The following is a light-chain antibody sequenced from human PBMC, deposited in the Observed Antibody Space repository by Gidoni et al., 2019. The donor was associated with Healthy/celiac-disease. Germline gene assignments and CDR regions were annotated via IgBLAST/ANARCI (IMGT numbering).Light chain of an antibody. J-gene: IGLJ3*02. CDR2: EDN. V-gene: IGLV6-57*01. Sequence: NFMLTQSHSVSESRGKTVTISCTRRSGSIASNYVQWYQQRPGSSPTTVIYEDNQRPSGVPDRFSGSIDSSSNSASLTISGLKTEDEADYYCQSYDSSNQVFGGGTKLTVL. CDR1: SGSIASNY. CDR3: QSYDSSNQV.